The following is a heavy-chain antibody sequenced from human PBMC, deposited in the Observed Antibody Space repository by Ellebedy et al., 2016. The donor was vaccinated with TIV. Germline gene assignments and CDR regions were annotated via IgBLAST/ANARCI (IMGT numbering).Heavy chain of an antibody. J-gene: IGHJ4*02. CDR2: IYSGGDI. Sequence: PGGSLRLSCAASGLTVTTNYMSWVRQAPGKGLEWVSIIYSGGDIHYSDSVKGRFTISRDNSKNTLSLQMNSLRAEETAVYYCAGYSSIPPKGDYWGQGTLVTVSS. D-gene: IGHD6-13*01. CDR1: GLTVTTNY. CDR3: AGYSSIPPKGDY. V-gene: IGHV3-53*01.